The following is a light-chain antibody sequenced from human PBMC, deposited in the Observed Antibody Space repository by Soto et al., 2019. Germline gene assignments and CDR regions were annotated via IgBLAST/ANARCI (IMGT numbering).Light chain of an antibody. CDR1: QTISSW. J-gene: IGKJ1*01. CDR2: KAS. Sequence: DIQMTQSPSTLSGSVGDRVTITCRPSQTISSWLAWYQQKPGKAPKLLIYKASTLKSGVPSRFGGSGSGTEFTLTISSLQPDDFATYYCQHYNSYSEAFGQGTKVDIK. V-gene: IGKV1-5*03. CDR3: QHYNSYSEA.